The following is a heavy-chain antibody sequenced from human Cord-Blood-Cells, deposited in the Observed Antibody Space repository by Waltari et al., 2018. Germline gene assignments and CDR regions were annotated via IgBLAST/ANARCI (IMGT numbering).Heavy chain of an antibody. Sequence: QVQLVESGGGVVQPGRSLRLSCAASGFTFRSYGMHWVRQASGKGLEWGAVRWYDGSNKYYADSVKGRFTISRDNSKNTLYLQMNSLRAEDTAVYYCARDDGESRYQLPEYYFDYWGQGTLVTVSS. CDR2: RWYDGSNK. V-gene: IGHV3-33*01. CDR3: ARDDGESRYQLPEYYFDY. J-gene: IGHJ4*02. CDR1: GFTFRSYG. D-gene: IGHD2-2*01.